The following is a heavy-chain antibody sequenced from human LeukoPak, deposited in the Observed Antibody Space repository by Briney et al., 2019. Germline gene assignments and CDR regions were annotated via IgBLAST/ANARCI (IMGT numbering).Heavy chain of an antibody. Sequence: PGGSLRLSCAASGFTFSDYYMSWIRQAPGKGLEWVSSISSSSSYIYYADSVKGRFTISRDNAKNSLYLQMNSLRAEDTAVYYCARAGSSGWYYFDYWGQGTLVTVSS. V-gene: IGHV3-11*06. D-gene: IGHD6-19*01. J-gene: IGHJ4*02. CDR1: GFTFSDYY. CDR2: ISSSSSYI. CDR3: ARAGSSGWYYFDY.